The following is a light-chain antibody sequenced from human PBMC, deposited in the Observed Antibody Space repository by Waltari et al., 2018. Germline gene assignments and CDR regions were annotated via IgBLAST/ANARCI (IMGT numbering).Light chain of an antibody. CDR3: QQYSSYPWT. V-gene: IGKV1-5*03. J-gene: IGKJ1*01. CDR1: QSVNAW. Sequence: DIQMTKSPSTLSASVGDRVTITCRASQSVNAWLAWYQQKPGKAPKLLIYTASNLERGVPSRFSGSASGTEFTLAISSLQPEDFATYYCQQYSSYPWTFGQGT. CDR2: TAS.